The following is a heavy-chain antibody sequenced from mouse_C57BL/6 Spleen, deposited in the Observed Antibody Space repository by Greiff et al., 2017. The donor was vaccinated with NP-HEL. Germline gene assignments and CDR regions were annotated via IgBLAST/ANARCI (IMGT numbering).Heavy chain of an antibody. J-gene: IGHJ2*01. CDR2: IHPNSGST. CDR3: SSLTLYYFDY. Sequence: QVQLQQPGAELVKPGASVKLSCKASGYTFTSYWMHWVKQRPGQGLEWIGMIHPNSGSTNYNEKFKSKATLTVDKSSSTAYMQLSSLTSEDSAVYYCSSLTLYYFDYWGQGTTLTVSS. CDR1: GYTFTSYW. V-gene: IGHV1-64*01. D-gene: IGHD4-1*01.